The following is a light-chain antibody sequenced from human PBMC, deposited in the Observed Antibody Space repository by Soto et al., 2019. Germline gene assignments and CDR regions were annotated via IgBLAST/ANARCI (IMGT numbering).Light chain of an antibody. CDR1: QSVSSY. Sequence: EIVLTQSPATLSLSPGERATLSCRASQSVSSYLAWYQQKPGQAPRLLIYDASNRATGIPARFSGSGSGTDFTLTTNSLEPEDFAVYYCQQRSNWPLAFGLGTKVDIK. CDR3: QQRSNWPLA. CDR2: DAS. J-gene: IGKJ3*01. V-gene: IGKV3-11*01.